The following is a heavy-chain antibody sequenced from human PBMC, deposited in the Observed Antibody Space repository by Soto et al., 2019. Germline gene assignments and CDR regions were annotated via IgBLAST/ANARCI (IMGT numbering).Heavy chain of an antibody. D-gene: IGHD1-26*01. CDR3: ARVPLL. V-gene: IGHV4-59*12. CDR1: GGSISSYY. Sequence: PSETLFLTCTVSGGSISSYYWSWIRQPPGKGLEWIGYIYYSGSTYYNPSLKSRVTISVDRSKNQFSLKLSSVTAADTAVYYCARVPLLWGQGTLVTVSS. J-gene: IGHJ4*02. CDR2: IYYSGST.